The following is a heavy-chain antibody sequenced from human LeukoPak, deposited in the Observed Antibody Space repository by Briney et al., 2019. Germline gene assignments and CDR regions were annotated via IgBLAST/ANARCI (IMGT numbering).Heavy chain of an antibody. Sequence: GASVKVSCKASGYTFTSYDINWVRQATGQGLEWMGWINPNSGGTNYAQKFQGRVTMTRDTSISTAYMELSRLRSDDTAVYYCARVCKPTVATGCYWGQGTLVTVSS. D-gene: IGHD4-23*01. CDR1: GYTFTSYD. CDR2: INPNSGGT. CDR3: ARVCKPTVATGCY. J-gene: IGHJ4*02. V-gene: IGHV1-2*02.